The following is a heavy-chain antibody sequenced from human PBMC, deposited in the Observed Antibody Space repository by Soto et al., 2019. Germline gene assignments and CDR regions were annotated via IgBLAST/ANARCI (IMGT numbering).Heavy chain of an antibody. CDR2: INHSGST. Sequence: SETLSLTCAVYGGSFSGYYWSWIRQPPGKGLEWIGEINHSGSTNYNPSLKSRVTISVDTSKNQFSLKLSSVTAADTAVYYCVRGPGIVVVPAAADDYYYGMDVWGQGTTVTVSS. J-gene: IGHJ6*02. D-gene: IGHD2-2*01. V-gene: IGHV4-34*01. CDR3: VRGPGIVVVPAAADDYYYGMDV. CDR1: GGSFSGYY.